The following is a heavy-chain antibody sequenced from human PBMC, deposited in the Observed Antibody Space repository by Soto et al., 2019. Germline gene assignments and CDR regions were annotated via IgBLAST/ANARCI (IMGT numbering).Heavy chain of an antibody. CDR1: GFTFSSYA. CDR2: ISGSGGST. V-gene: IGHV3-23*01. CDR3: AKDTPRPYDFWSGYYDSTFFDY. J-gene: IGHJ4*02. Sequence: GSLRLSCAASGFTFSSYAMSWVRQAPGKGLEWVSAISGSGGSTYYADSVKGRFTISRDNSKNTLYLQMNSLRAEDTAVYYCAKDTPRPYDFWSGYYDSTFFDYWGQGTLVTVSS. D-gene: IGHD3-3*01.